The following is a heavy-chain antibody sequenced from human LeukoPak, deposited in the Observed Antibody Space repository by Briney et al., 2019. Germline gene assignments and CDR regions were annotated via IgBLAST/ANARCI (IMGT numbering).Heavy chain of an antibody. V-gene: IGHV1-2*02. CDR1: GGTFSSYA. Sequence: VASVKVSCKAAGGTFSSYASSWVRQAPGQGLEWMGWINPNSGGTNYAQKFQGRVTMTRDTSISTAYMELSRLRSDDTAVYYCARDLRTTASDIWGQGTMVTVSS. J-gene: IGHJ3*02. CDR2: INPNSGGT. CDR3: ARDLRTTASDI. D-gene: IGHD1-7*01.